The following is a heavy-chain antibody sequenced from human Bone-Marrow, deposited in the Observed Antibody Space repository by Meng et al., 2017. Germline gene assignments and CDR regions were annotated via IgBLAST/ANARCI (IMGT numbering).Heavy chain of an antibody. V-gene: IGHV3-21*01. Sequence: GESLKISCAASGFTFSSYSMNWVRQAPGKGLEWVSSISSSSSYIYYADSVKGRFTISRDNAKNSLYLQMNSLRAEDTAVYYCARDPIYDVWSGYYHTIPSYYYYGMDVWGQGTTVTVSS. D-gene: IGHD3-3*01. CDR2: ISSSSSYI. CDR1: GFTFSSYS. CDR3: ARDPIYDVWSGYYHTIPSYYYYGMDV. J-gene: IGHJ6*02.